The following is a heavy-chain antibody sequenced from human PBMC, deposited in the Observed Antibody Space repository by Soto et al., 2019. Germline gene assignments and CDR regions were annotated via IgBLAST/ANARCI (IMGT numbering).Heavy chain of an antibody. Sequence: PSETLSLTCAVYGGSFHGYYWSWIRQPPGEGLEWIGEINHSGSANYNPTFKSRVFISVDMSKNQMSHQLASVSAADMAVYYCAKGPQSDYYDSGTFYSRDLWGQGTLVTVSS. D-gene: IGHD3-10*01. CDR1: GGSFHGYY. CDR3: AKGPQSDYYDSGTFYSRDL. J-gene: IGHJ5*02. CDR2: INHSGSA. V-gene: IGHV4-34*01.